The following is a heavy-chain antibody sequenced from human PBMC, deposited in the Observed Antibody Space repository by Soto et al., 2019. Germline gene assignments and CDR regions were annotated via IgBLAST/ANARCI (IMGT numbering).Heavy chain of an antibody. V-gene: IGHV4-34*01. CDR3: QGGDF. CDR2: INDSGNT. CDR1: GGSFGGYF. J-gene: IGHJ4*02. D-gene: IGHD3-16*01. Sequence: PSETLSLTCAVSGGSFGGYFWSWIRQSPAKGLEWIGEINDSGNTYYNPSFKSRLTRSVDTSTSQISLRLTSVTAADSAVYYCQGGDFWGQGTRVTVSS.